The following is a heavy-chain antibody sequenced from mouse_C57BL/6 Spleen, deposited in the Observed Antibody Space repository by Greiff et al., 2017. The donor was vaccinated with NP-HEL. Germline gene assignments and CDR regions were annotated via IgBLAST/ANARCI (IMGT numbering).Heavy chain of an antibody. CDR1: GFTFSDYG. Sequence: QLVESGGGLVKPGGSLKLSCAASGFTFSDYGMHWVRQAPEKGLEWVAYISSGSSTIYYADTVKGRFTISRDNAKNTLFLQMTSLRSEDTAMYYCARTGLYYYGSSFDYWGQGTTLTVSS. J-gene: IGHJ2*01. V-gene: IGHV5-17*01. CDR2: ISSGSSTI. D-gene: IGHD1-1*01. CDR3: ARTGLYYYGSSFDY.